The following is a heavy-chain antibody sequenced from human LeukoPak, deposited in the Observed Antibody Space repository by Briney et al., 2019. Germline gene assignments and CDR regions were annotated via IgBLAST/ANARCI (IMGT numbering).Heavy chain of an antibody. CDR3: ARSAFDI. J-gene: IGHJ3*02. V-gene: IGHV4-34*01. CDR2: INHSGST. Sequence: SETLSLTCAVYGGSFSGYYWSWIRQPPGKGLEWIGEINHSGSTNYNPSLKSRVTISVDTSKNQFSLKLSSVTAADTAVYYCARSAFDIWGQGTMVTVSS. CDR1: GGSFSGYY.